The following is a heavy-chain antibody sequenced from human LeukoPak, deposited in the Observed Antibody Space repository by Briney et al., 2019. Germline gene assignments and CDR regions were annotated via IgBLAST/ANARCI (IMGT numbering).Heavy chain of an antibody. CDR3: ATIKGQLVQYNYYGMDV. D-gene: IGHD6-6*01. CDR1: GGTFSSYA. CDR2: IIPILGIA. V-gene: IGHV1-69*04. Sequence: ASVKVSCKASGGTFSSYAISWERQAPGQGLEWMGRIIPILGIANYAQKFQGRVTITADKSTSTAYMELSSLRSEDTAVYYCATIKGQLVQYNYYGMDVWGQGTSVTVSS. J-gene: IGHJ6*02.